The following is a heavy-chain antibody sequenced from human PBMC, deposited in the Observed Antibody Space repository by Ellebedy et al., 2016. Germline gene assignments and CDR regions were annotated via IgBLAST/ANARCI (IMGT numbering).Heavy chain of an antibody. J-gene: IGHJ6*02. Sequence: GGSLRLSCAASGFTFSSYGMHWVRQAPGKGLEWVAVISYDGSNKYYADSVKGRFIISRDNSKNTLYLQMNSLRAEDTAVYYCAQHGSGSGPHYYYGMDVWGQGTTVTVSS. V-gene: IGHV3-30*03. D-gene: IGHD3-10*01. CDR3: AQHGSGSGPHYYYGMDV. CDR2: ISYDGSNK. CDR1: GFTFSSYG.